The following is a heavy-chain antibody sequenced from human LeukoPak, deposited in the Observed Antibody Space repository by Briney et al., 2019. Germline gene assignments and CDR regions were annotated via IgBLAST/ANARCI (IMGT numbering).Heavy chain of an antibody. Sequence: PSETLSPTCTVPGGSISSYYWSWIRQPPGKGLEWIGYIYYSGSTNYNPSLKSRVTISVDTSKNQFSLKLSSVTAADTAVYYCARDLSGAFDIWGQGTMVTVSS. V-gene: IGHV4-59*01. CDR1: GGSISSYY. CDR2: IYYSGST. J-gene: IGHJ3*02. D-gene: IGHD6-25*01. CDR3: ARDLSGAFDI.